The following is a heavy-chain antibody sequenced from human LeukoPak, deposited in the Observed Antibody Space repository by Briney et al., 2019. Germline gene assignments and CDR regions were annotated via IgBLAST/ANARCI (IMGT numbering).Heavy chain of an antibody. CDR3: ARESLEQWLVFGYFDY. CDR2: IYDSGST. CDR1: GGSIRSSYYY. D-gene: IGHD6-19*01. J-gene: IGHJ4*02. V-gene: IGHV4-39*02. Sequence: KPSETLSLTCTVSGGSIRSSYYYWGWIRQPPGKGLEWTGSIYDSGSTYYNPSLKSRVTISVDTSKNQFSLKLSSVTAADTAVYYCARESLEQWLVFGYFDYWGQGTLVTVSS.